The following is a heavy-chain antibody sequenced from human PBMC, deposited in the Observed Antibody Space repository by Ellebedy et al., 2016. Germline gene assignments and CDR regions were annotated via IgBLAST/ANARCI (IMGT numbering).Heavy chain of an antibody. CDR2: IIPILGIA. CDR1: GGTFSSYA. CDR3: ASQIRRDGYNQIPFDY. Sequence: SVKVSXXASGGTFSSYAISWVRQAPGQGLEWMGRIIPILGIANYAQKFQGRVTITADKSTSTAYMELSSLRSEDTAVYYCASQIRRDGYNQIPFDYWGQGTLVTVSS. V-gene: IGHV1-69*04. J-gene: IGHJ4*02. D-gene: IGHD5-24*01.